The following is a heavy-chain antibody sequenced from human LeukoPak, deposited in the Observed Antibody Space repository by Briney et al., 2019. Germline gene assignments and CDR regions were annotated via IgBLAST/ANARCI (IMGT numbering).Heavy chain of an antibody. V-gene: IGHV4-39*07. Sequence: PSETLSLTCTVSGGSISSSSYYWGWIRQPPGKGLEWIGSIYYSGSTYYNPSLKSRVTISVDTSKNQFSLKLSSVTAADTAVYYCATHHQNIAGTNWFDPWGQGTLVTVSS. J-gene: IGHJ5*02. CDR3: ATHHQNIAGTNWFDP. CDR2: IYYSGST. D-gene: IGHD6-13*01. CDR1: GGSISSSSYY.